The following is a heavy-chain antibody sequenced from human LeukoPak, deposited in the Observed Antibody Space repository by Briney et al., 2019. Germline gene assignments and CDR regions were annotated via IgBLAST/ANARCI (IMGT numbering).Heavy chain of an antibody. D-gene: IGHD6-19*01. V-gene: IGHV3-74*01. CDR1: GFTISSYW. CDR2: INSDGSST. Sequence: PGGSLRLSCAASGFTISSYWMHWVRQAPGKGLVWVSRINSDGSSTSYADSVKGRFTISRDNAKNTLYLQMNSLRAEDTGVYYCARGPPGYSSGWYDYRGQGTLVTVSS. J-gene: IGHJ4*02. CDR3: ARGPPGYSSGWYDY.